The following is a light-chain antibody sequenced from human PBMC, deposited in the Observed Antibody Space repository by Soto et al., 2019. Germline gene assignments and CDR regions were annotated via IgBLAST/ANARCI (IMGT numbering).Light chain of an antibody. Sequence: DIQMTPSPSSLSASVGDRVTITCRANQGISNYLAWYQQTPGKAPQLLIYGATTLQSGVPSRFSGSGSGTDFTLTIASLQPEDVATYYCQKYNSDPLTFGGGTKVDIK. V-gene: IGKV1-27*01. CDR3: QKYNSDPLT. CDR2: GAT. J-gene: IGKJ4*01. CDR1: QGISNY.